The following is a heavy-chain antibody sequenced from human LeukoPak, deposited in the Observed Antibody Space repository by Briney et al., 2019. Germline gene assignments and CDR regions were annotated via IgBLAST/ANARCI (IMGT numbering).Heavy chain of an antibody. V-gene: IGHV4-59*08. D-gene: IGHD4-23*01. J-gene: IGHJ5*02. Sequence: KPSETLSLTCTVSGGSISYFYWNWIRQPPGKGLEWIGYIYYSGNTNYNPSLKSRVTVSIDTSKNQFSLNLSSVTAADTAVYFCARHSATVAPLGPWGQGTLVTVSS. CDR2: IYYSGNT. CDR3: ARHSATVAPLGP. CDR1: GGSISYFY.